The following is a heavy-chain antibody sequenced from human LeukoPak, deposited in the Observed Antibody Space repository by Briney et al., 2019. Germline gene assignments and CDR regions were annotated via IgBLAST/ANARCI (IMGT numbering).Heavy chain of an antibody. J-gene: IGHJ4*02. D-gene: IGHD6-19*01. CDR1: GFTLTDYN. CDR3: GRGAAVAADH. CDR2: IQYDGTVE. Sequence: PGGSLRLSCAASGFTLTDYNMHWVRQAPGRGLEYVAFIQYDGTVEYYADSVKGRFTMSRDKSKNTLYLHVNSLRREDTAVYFCGRGAAVAADHWGQGTLVSVSS. V-gene: IGHV3-30*02.